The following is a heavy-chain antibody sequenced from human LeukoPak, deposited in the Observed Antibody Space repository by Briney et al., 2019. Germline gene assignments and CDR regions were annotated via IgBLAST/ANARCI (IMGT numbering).Heavy chain of an antibody. CDR3: ARTRVDTAMVPYGMDV. Sequence: ASVKVSCKASGYTFTSYGINWVRQAPGQGLEWMGWISTYNGNANYAQKLQGRVTMTTDTSTTTSYMVLRSLRSDDTAVYYCARTRVDTAMVPYGMDVWGQGTTVTVSS. V-gene: IGHV1-18*01. J-gene: IGHJ6*02. D-gene: IGHD5-18*01. CDR1: GYTFTSYG. CDR2: ISTYNGNA.